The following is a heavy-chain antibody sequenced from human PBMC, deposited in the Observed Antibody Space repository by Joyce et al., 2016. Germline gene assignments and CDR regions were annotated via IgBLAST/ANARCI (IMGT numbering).Heavy chain of an antibody. CDR2: MNPNSGNT. CDR3: ARGDGYSSSWFDH. V-gene: IGHV1-8*01. J-gene: IGHJ5*02. D-gene: IGHD6-13*01. CDR1: GYIFASYD. Sequence: QVQLVQSGAEVKKPGASVKVSCKASGYIFASYDINWVRQAAGQGLEGIGWMNPNSGNTGYAQKFQGRVTMTRDTPLSTAYLEVSGLRSGDTAIYYCARGDGYSSSWFDHWGQGTLVTVSS.